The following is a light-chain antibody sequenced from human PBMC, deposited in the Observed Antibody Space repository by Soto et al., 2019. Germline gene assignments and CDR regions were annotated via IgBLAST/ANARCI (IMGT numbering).Light chain of an antibody. V-gene: IGLV2-14*03. Sequence: QSVLAQPASVSGSPGQSITISCTGTSSDVGGFNYVSWYQQYPGKAPKLLIYDVSNRPSGVSNRFSGSKSGNTASLTISGLQAEDEADYYCSSYTTNNTHVFGTGTKVTDL. CDR3: SSYTTNNTHV. CDR2: DVS. J-gene: IGLJ1*01. CDR1: SSDVGGFNY.